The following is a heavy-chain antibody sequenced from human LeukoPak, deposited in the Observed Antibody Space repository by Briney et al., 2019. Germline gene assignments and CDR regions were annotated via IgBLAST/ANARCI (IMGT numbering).Heavy chain of an antibody. CDR2: IYYSGST. CDR3: ARGYDILTGYFWYAFDI. V-gene: IGHV4-59*12. D-gene: IGHD3-9*01. Sequence: SETLSLTCTVSGGSISSYYWSWIRQPPGKGLEWIGYIYYSGSTNYNPSLKSRVTISVDKSKNQFSLKLSSVTAADAAVYYCARGYDILTGYFWYAFDIWGQGTMVTVSS. CDR1: GGSISSYY. J-gene: IGHJ3*02.